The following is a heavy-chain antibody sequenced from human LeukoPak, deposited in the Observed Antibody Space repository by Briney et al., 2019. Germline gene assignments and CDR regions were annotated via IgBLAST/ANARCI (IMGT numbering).Heavy chain of an antibody. V-gene: IGHV3-23*01. Sequence: PGGSLRLSCAASGFTFSSYATSWVRQAPGKGLEWVSAISGSGGSTYYADSVKGRFTISRDNSKNTLYLQMNSLRAEDTAVYYCAKIPTYYDFWSGYYFDYWGQGTLVTVSS. CDR2: ISGSGGST. CDR3: AKIPTYYDFWSGYYFDY. CDR1: GFTFSSYA. J-gene: IGHJ4*02. D-gene: IGHD3-3*01.